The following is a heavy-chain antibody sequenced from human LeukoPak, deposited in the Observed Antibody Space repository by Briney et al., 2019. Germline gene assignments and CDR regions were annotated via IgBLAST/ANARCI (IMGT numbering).Heavy chain of an antibody. Sequence: PGGSLRLSCAASGFTFTSYGISWVRQAPGQGLEWMGWISAYNGNTNYAQRLQGRVTMTTDTSTSTAYMELRSLRSDDTAVYYCARDLSCDYWGQGTLVTVSS. CDR3: ARDLSCDY. CDR2: ISAYNGNT. D-gene: IGHD2/OR15-2a*01. J-gene: IGHJ4*02. CDR1: GFTFTSYG. V-gene: IGHV1-18*01.